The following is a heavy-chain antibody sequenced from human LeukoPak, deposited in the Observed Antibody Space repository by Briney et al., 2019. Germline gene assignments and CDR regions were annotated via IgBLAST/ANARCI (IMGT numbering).Heavy chain of an antibody. D-gene: IGHD4-17*01. CDR1: GDSISSGDYY. J-gene: IGHJ5*02. CDR3: ARVLDMDYGDYLNWFDP. V-gene: IGHV4-61*02. CDR2: ISSSGST. Sequence: SETLSLTCTVSGDSISSGDYYWSWIRQPAGKGLEWIGRISSSGSTNYNPSLKSRVTISVDTSKNQFSLKLSSVTAADTAVYYCARVLDMDYGDYLNWFDPWGQGTLVTVSS.